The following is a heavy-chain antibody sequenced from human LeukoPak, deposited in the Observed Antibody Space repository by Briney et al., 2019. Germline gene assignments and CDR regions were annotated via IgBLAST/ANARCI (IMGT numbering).Heavy chain of an antibody. V-gene: IGHV1-2*02. J-gene: IGHJ6*02. CDR2: INPNSGGT. CDR3: ARDAITMVRGVKYGMDV. D-gene: IGHD3-10*01. CDR1: GYTFTGYY. Sequence: ASVKVSCKASGYTFTGYYMHWVGQAPGQGLEWMGWINPNSGGTNYAQKFQGRVTMTRDTSISTAYMELSRLRSDDTAVYYCARDAITMVRGVKYGMDVRGQGTTVTVSS.